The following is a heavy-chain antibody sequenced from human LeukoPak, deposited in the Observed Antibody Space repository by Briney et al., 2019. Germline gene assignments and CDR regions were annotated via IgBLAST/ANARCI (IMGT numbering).Heavy chain of an antibody. J-gene: IGHJ4*02. D-gene: IGHD6-19*01. V-gene: IGHV4-59*08. Sequence: SETLSLTCTVSGGSISSYYWSWIRQPPGKGLEWIGYIYYSGSTNYNPSLKSRITISVDTSKNQFSLKLSSVTAADTAVYYCARHGHLGIAVAGPTFDYWGQGTLVTVSS. CDR2: IYYSGST. CDR3: ARHGHLGIAVAGPTFDY. CDR1: GGSISSYY.